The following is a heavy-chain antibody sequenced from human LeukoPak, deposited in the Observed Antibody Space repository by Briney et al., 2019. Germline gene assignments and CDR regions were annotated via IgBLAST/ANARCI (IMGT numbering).Heavy chain of an antibody. CDR3: ARAESDYGDWFDP. Sequence: PSETLSLTCTVSGGSINYYYWMWIRQPPGKGLEWIGYIYYSGGTHYNPSLKSRVTISVDRSKNQFSLKLSSVTAADTAVYYCARAESDYGDWFDPWGQGTLVTVSS. D-gene: IGHD3-16*01. CDR1: GGSINYYY. V-gene: IGHV4-59*12. J-gene: IGHJ5*02. CDR2: IYYSGGT.